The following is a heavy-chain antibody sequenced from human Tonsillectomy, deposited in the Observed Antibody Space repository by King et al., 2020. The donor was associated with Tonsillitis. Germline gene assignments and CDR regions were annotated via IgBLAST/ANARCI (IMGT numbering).Heavy chain of an antibody. D-gene: IGHD2-15*01. CDR1: GGSISSYY. V-gene: IGHV4-59*01. Sequence: QVQLQESGPGLVKPSETLSLTCTVSGGSISSYYWSWIRQPPGKGLEWIGYIYYSGGTNYNPSLKSRVTISVDTSKNQFSLKLSSFTAADTAVYYCARDTGRLLPFDYWGQGTLVTVSS. CDR3: ARDTGRLLPFDY. CDR2: IYYSGGT. J-gene: IGHJ4*02.